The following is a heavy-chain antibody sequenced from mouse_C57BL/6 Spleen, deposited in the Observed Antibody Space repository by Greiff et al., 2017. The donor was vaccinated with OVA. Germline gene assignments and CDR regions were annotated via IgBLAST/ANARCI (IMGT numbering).Heavy chain of an antibody. CDR2: IYPGDGDT. V-gene: IGHV1-82*01. J-gene: IGHJ3*01. Sequence: QVQLQQSGPELVKPGASVKISCKASGYAFSSSWMNWVKQRPGKGLEWIGRIYPGDGDTNYNGKFKGKATLTADKSSSTAYMQLSSLTSEDSAVYFCARWAPFAYWGQGTLVTVSA. CDR1: GYAFSSSW. CDR3: ARWAPFAY.